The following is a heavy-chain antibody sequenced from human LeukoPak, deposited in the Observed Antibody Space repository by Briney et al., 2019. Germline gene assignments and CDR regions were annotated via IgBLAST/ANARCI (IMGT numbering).Heavy chain of an antibody. CDR1: GYTFTSYY. D-gene: IGHD6-13*01. J-gene: IGHJ4*02. CDR3: ARQAIAAAGNVNGVDY. Sequence: ASVTVSCKASGYTFTSYYMHWVRQAPGQGLEGMGIINPSGGSTSYAQKFQGRVTMTRDTSTSTVYMELSSLRSEDTAVYYCARQAIAAAGNVNGVDYWGQGTLVTVSS. V-gene: IGHV1-46*01. CDR2: INPSGGST.